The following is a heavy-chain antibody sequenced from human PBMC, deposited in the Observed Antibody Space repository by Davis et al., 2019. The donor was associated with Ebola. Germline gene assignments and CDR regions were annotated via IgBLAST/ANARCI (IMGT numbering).Heavy chain of an antibody. CDR3: ARGDFDYDYYGMDV. V-gene: IGHV1-3*01. J-gene: IGHJ6*02. CDR1: GYTFTSYS. Sequence: AASVKVSCKASGYTFTSYSMHWVRQAPGQRLEWMGWINAGNGNTKYSQKCQGRVTITRDTSASTAYMELSSLRSEDTAVYYCARGDFDYDYYGMDVWGQGTTVTVSS. CDR2: INAGNGNT.